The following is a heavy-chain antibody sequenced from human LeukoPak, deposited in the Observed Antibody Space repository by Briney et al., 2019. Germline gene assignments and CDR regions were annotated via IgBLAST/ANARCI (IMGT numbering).Heavy chain of an antibody. CDR2: IYYSGST. Sequence: SETLSLTCTVSGGSISSGGYYWSWIRQHPGKGLEWIGYIYYSGSTYYNPSLKSRVTISVDTSKNQFSLKLSSVTAADTAVYYCAREKRYAMDVWGQGTTVTVSS. CDR1: GGSISSGGYY. CDR3: AREKRYAMDV. V-gene: IGHV4-31*03. J-gene: IGHJ6*02.